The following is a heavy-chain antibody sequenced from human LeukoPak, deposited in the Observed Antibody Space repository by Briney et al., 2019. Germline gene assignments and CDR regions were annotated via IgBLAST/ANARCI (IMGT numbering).Heavy chain of an antibody. D-gene: IGHD2-2*01. CDR1: GFTFSSYA. CDR3: AKKYQLLYFDY. Sequence: GGSLRLSCAASGFTFSSYAMSWVRQAPGKGLEWVSAISGSGGSTYYADSVKGRLTISRDNSKNTLYLQMNSLRAEDTAVYCCAKKYQLLYFDYWGQGTLVTVSS. V-gene: IGHV3-23*01. J-gene: IGHJ4*02. CDR2: ISGSGGST.